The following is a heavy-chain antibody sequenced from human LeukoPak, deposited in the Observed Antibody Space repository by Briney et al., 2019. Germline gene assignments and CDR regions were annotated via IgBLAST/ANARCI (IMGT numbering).Heavy chain of an antibody. J-gene: IGHJ4*02. CDR3: ARVPYDILTGYYIDY. V-gene: IGHV3-48*03. D-gene: IGHD3-9*01. CDR2: FSSSGSTI. CDR1: GFTFSSYE. Sequence: GGSLRLSCAASGFTFSSYEMNWVRQAPGKGLEWVSYFSSSGSTIYYADSVKGRFTISRDNAKNSLFLQMNSLRAEDTAVYYCARVPYDILTGYYIDYWGQGTLVTVSS.